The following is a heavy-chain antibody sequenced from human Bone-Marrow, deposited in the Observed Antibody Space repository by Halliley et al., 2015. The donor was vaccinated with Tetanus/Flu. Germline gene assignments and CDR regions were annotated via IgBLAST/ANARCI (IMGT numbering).Heavy chain of an antibody. J-gene: IGHJ4*02. CDR2: THYSGGP. CDR3: ARDDFRGGSY. D-gene: IGHD4-4*01. V-gene: IGHV4-39*02. Sequence: GVGGFGSTHYSGGPPYNPPLKSRVTIPVDTSKTQFSLKLTSVTAADTAVYYCARDDFRGGSYLGQGTLVTVSS.